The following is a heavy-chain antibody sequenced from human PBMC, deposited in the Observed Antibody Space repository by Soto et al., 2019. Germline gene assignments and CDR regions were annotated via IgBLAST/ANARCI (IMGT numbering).Heavy chain of an antibody. J-gene: IGHJ5*02. Sequence: VQLVQSGAEVKKPGSSVKVSCKASGGTFSSYTISWVRQAPGRGLEWMGRIIPILGIANYAQKFQGRVTITSDKSTSTAYMELSSLRSEDTAVYYCAKDAWSSFDWFHPWGQANLATVSS. D-gene: IGHD2-8*02. V-gene: IGHV1-69*08. CDR2: IIPILGIA. CDR3: AKDAWSSFDWFHP. CDR1: GGTFSSYT.